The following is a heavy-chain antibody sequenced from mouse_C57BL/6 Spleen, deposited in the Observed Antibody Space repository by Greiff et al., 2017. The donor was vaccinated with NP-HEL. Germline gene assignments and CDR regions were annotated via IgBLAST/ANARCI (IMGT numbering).Heavy chain of an antibody. CDR2: INPGSGGT. V-gene: IGHV1-54*01. Sequence: VQLQQSGAELVRPGTSVKVSCKASGYAFTNYLIEWVKQRPGQGLEWIGVINPGSGGTNYNEKFKGKATLTADKSSSTAYMQLSSLTSEDSAVYFCAITTVVKAMDYWGQGTSVTVSS. J-gene: IGHJ4*01. CDR3: AITTVVKAMDY. D-gene: IGHD1-1*01. CDR1: GYAFTNYL.